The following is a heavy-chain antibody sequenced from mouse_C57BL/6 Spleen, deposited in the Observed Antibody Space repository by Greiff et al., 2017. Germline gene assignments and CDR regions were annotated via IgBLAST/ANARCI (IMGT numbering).Heavy chain of an antibody. CDR3: ARRAGYYGSSYWYFDV. Sequence: VQLQQSGAELVRPGSSVKMSCKTSGYTFTSYGINWVKQRPGQGLEWIGYIYIGNGYTEYNEKFKGKATLTSDTSSSTAYMQLSSLTSEDSAIYFCARRAGYYGSSYWYFDVWGTGTTVTVSS. V-gene: IGHV1-58*01. D-gene: IGHD1-1*01. J-gene: IGHJ1*03. CDR1: GYTFTSYG. CDR2: IYIGNGYT.